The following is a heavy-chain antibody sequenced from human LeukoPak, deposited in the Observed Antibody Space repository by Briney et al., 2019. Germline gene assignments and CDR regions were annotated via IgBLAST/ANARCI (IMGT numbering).Heavy chain of an antibody. D-gene: IGHD3-10*01. CDR2: VDPEDGET. Sequence: ASVKISCKVSGYTFTDYYMHWVQQAPGKGLEWMGLVDPEDGETIYADKFQGRVTITADTSTDTAYMELSSLRSEDTAVYYCATPDYYGSGSYWFDPWGQGTLVTVSS. V-gene: IGHV1-69-2*01. J-gene: IGHJ5*02. CDR3: ATPDYYGSGSYWFDP. CDR1: GYTFTDYY.